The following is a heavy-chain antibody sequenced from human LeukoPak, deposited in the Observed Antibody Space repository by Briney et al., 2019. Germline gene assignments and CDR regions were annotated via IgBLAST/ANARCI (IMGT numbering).Heavy chain of an antibody. Sequence: SETLSLICTVSGGSFSSYDWIWIRQPPGKGLEWIGCIHYSGSANYNPSLKSRVTVSDDTSKNQFSLKLISVTAADTAVYYCARAVTTGMYCFDYWGQGTLVTVSS. V-gene: IGHV4-59*01. CDR1: GGSFSSYD. CDR2: IHYSGSA. D-gene: IGHD4-17*01. J-gene: IGHJ4*02. CDR3: ARAVTTGMYCFDY.